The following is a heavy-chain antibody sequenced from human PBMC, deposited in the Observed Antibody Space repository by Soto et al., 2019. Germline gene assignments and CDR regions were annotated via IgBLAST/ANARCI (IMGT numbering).Heavy chain of an antibody. CDR3: ARDSRGGYCSGGSCYSGYNWFDP. V-gene: IGHV1-46*01. CDR1: GYTFTSYY. D-gene: IGHD2-15*01. Sequence: QVQLVQSGAEVKKPGASVKVSCKASGYTFTSYYMHWVRQAPGQGREWMGIINPSGGSTSYEQKFQGRVTMTRDTSTSTVYMELSSLRSEDPAVYYCARDSRGGYCSGGSCYSGYNWFDPWGQGSLVTVSS. CDR2: INPSGGST. J-gene: IGHJ5*02.